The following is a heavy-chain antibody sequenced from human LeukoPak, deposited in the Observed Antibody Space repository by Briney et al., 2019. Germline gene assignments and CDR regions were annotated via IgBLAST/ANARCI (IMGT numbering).Heavy chain of an antibody. Sequence: GGSLRLSCSASGFTFSSYALYWVRQAPGKGLEWVASIKQDGSEIYYVDSVKGRFTISRDNAKNSLDLQMNSLRAEDTAVYYCASYSTARGDIDHWGQGTLVTVSS. CDR2: IKQDGSEI. D-gene: IGHD3-10*01. J-gene: IGHJ4*02. V-gene: IGHV3-7*02. CDR3: ASYSTARGDIDH. CDR1: GFTFSSYA.